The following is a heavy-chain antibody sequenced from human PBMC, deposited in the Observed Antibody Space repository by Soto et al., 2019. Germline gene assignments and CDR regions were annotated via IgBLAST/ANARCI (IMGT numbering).Heavy chain of an antibody. Sequence: EVQLVESGGDSVQPGGSLRLSCLVSGLSSDTYWMGWVRQFPDKGLEWVANIKYDVSEKPYMDSVEGRFTISRDNAKNTLFLQMTRLRVEDTAIYYCAAWSHSHWFDYCGRGTLVTVSS. CDR3: AAWSHSHWFDY. CDR1: GLSSDTYW. D-gene: IGHD1-1*01. V-gene: IGHV3-7*05. J-gene: IGHJ4*02. CDR2: IKYDVSEK.